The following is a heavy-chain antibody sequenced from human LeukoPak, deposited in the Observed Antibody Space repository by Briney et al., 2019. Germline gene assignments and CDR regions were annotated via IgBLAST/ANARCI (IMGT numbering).Heavy chain of an antibody. CDR1: GYTFTGYY. Sequence: GASVKVSCKASGYTFTGYYMHWVRQAPGQGLEWMGWINPNSGGTNYAQKFQGRVTMTRDTSISTAYMELSRLRSDGTAVYYCARRFLVVTAIQLENWFDPWGQGTLVTVSS. CDR3: ARRFLVVTAIQLENWFDP. V-gene: IGHV1-2*02. CDR2: INPNSGGT. J-gene: IGHJ5*02. D-gene: IGHD2-21*02.